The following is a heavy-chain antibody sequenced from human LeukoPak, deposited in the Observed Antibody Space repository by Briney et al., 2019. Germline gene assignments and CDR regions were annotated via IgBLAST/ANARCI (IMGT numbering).Heavy chain of an antibody. V-gene: IGHV1-18*01. CDR2: ISAYNGNT. CDR1: GYTFTSYG. D-gene: IGHD6-19*01. J-gene: IGHJ6*02. CDR3: ARGPRGYSSGWYGAGYYYYGMDV. Sequence: ASVKVSCKASGYTFTSYGISWVRQAPGQGLEWMGWISAYNGNTNYAQKLQGRVTMTTDTSTSTAYLELRSLRSDDTAVYYCARGPRGYSSGWYGAGYYYYGMDVWGQGTTVTVSS.